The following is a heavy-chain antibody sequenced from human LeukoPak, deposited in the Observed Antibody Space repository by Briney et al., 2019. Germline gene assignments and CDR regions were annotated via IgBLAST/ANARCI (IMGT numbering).Heavy chain of an antibody. Sequence: GGSLRLSCAASGFTVSNNYMSWVRQAPGKGLEWVSMLYADGETHYADSARGRFTISRDNSKNTLYLQMNSLRAEDTAVYYCARLTYSSSWPPEYSNWFDPWGQGTLVTVSS. D-gene: IGHD6-13*01. J-gene: IGHJ5*02. CDR3: ARLTYSSSWPPEYSNWFDP. V-gene: IGHV3-53*01. CDR1: GFTVSNNY. CDR2: LYADGET.